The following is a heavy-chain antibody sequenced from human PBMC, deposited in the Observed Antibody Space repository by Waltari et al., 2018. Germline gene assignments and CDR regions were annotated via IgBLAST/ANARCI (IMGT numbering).Heavy chain of an antibody. CDR3: ARVPRGYYDFWSGYPPFDY. J-gene: IGHJ4*02. CDR2: ISSSSSYI. CDR1: GFTFSSYS. D-gene: IGHD3-3*01. Sequence: EVQLVESGGGLVKPGGSLRLSCAASGFTFSSYSMNWVRQAPGKGLEWVSSISSSSSYIYYADSVKGRFTISRDNAKNSLYLQMNSLRAEDTAVYYCARVPRGYYDFWSGYPPFDYWGQGTLVTVSS. V-gene: IGHV3-21*01.